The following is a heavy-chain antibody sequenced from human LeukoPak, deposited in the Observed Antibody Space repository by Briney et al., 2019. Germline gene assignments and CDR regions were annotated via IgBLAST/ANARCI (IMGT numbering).Heavy chain of an antibody. D-gene: IGHD6-13*01. CDR3: ARVVSSSWFPGSVYYYMDV. CDR2: IYYSGST. V-gene: IGHV4-39*07. J-gene: IGHJ6*03. Sequence: PSETLSLTCTVSGGSISSSSYYWGWIRQPPGKGLEWIGSIYYSGSTYYNPSLKSRVTISVDTSKNQFSLKLSSVTAADTAVYYCARVVSSSWFPGSVYYYMDVWGKGTTVTVSS. CDR1: GGSISSSSYY.